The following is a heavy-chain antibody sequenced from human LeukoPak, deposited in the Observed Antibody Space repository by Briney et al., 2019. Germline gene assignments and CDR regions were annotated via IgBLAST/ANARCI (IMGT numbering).Heavy chain of an antibody. J-gene: IGHJ4*02. CDR3: ARSGYSYGYYFDY. V-gene: IGHV3-33*08. CDR1: GFTLSSYQ. D-gene: IGHD5-18*01. CDR2: IWYDGSNK. Sequence: PGGSLRLSCVASGFTLSSYQMHWVRQAPGKGLEWVAVIWYDGSNKYYADSVKGRFTISRDNSKNTLYLQMNSLRAEDTAVYYCARSGYSYGYYFDYWGQGTLVTVSS.